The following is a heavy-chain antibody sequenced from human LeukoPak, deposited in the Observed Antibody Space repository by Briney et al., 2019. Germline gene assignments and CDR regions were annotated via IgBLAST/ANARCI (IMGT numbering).Heavy chain of an antibody. V-gene: IGHV3-23*01. CDR1: GFTFSSYA. CDR3: AKDRDYTRLQFDY. D-gene: IGHD4-11*01. J-gene: IGHJ4*02. Sequence: PGGSLRLSCAASGFTFSSYAMSWVRQAPGKGLEWVSGISGSGGSTYYADSVKGRFTISRDNSEKTLYLQMNSLRDEDTAIYYCAKDRDYTRLQFDYWGQGTLVTVSS. CDR2: ISGSGGST.